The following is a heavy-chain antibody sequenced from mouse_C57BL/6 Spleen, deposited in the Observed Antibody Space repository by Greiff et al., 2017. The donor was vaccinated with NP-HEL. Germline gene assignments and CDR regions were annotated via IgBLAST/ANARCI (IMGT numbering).Heavy chain of an antibody. D-gene: IGHD2-3*01. CDR1: GFTFSSYA. CDR3: ASVDGYYFDY. Sequence: EVQRVESGGGLVKPGGSLKLSCAASGFTFSSYAMSWVRQTPEKRLEWVATISDGGSYTYYPDNVKGRFTISRDNAKNNLYLQMSHLKSEDTAMYYCASVDGYYFDYWGQGTTLTVSS. J-gene: IGHJ2*01. CDR2: ISDGGSYT. V-gene: IGHV5-4*01.